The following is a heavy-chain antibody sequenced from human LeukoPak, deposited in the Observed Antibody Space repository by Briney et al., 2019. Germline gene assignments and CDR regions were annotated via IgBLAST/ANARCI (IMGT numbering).Heavy chain of an antibody. V-gene: IGHV4-59*08. Sequence: SETLSLTCTVSGGSISSYYWSWIRQPPGKGLEWIGYIHYSGSTNYNPSLKSRVTISVDTSKNQFSLKLSSVTAADTAVYYCARHSLWTYNWFDPWGQGTLVTVSS. CDR2: IHYSGST. CDR1: GGSISSYY. CDR3: ARHSLWTYNWFDP. D-gene: IGHD3/OR15-3a*01. J-gene: IGHJ5*02.